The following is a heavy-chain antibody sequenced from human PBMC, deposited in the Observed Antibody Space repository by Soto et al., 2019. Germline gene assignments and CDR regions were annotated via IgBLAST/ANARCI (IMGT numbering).Heavy chain of an antibody. CDR2: ISGSGGST. CDR1: GFTFSSYA. D-gene: IGHD6-19*01. J-gene: IGHJ4*02. Sequence: EVQLLESGGGLVQPGGSLRLSCAASGFTFSSYAMSWVRQAPGKGLEWISAISGSGGSTYYADSVKGRFTISRDNSKNTLYLQMNSLRAEDTAVYYCAKDRGSGWYSAHDYWGQGTLVTVSS. V-gene: IGHV3-23*01. CDR3: AKDRGSGWYSAHDY.